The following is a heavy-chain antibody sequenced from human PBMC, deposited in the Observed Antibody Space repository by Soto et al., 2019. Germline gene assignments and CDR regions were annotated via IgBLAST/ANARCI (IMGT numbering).Heavy chain of an antibody. V-gene: IGHV3-9*01. CDR3: VKDRGGGVVIFDGFDV. D-gene: IGHD3-3*01. Sequence: EVQLVESGGGLVQPGRSLRLSCAASGFTIDDYAMHWVRQAPGEGLEWVSGISWNSGSISYADSVKGRFTISRDNAKNSLYLRMNSLRTEDTALYYRVKDRGGGVVIFDGFDVWGQGTTVTVSS. CDR1: GFTIDDYA. CDR2: ISWNSGSI. J-gene: IGHJ3*01.